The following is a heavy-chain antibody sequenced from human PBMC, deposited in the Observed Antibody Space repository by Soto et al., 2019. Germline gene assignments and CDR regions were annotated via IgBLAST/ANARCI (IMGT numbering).Heavy chain of an antibody. CDR1: GGTFSSYA. J-gene: IGHJ5*02. CDR3: ETWGVYDLLAGHYRNWFDP. V-gene: IGHV1-69*12. CDR2: IIPIFGTA. Sequence: QVQLVQSGAEVKKPGSSVKVSCKASGGTFSSYAISWVRQAPGQGLEWMGGIIPIFGTANYAQKFQGRVTIAADDATSRAYVEVGGVRSEDTAVYYCETWGVYDLLAGHYRNWFDPWGQGTLVTVS. D-gene: IGHD3-9*01.